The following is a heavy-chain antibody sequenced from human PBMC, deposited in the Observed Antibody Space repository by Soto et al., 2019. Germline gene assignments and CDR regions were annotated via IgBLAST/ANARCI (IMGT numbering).Heavy chain of an antibody. J-gene: IGHJ1*01. CDR1: GGSIRTSSYF. V-gene: IGHV4-39*01. CDR2: IYYNGNT. CDR3: ERPPHSLYSGEIMDS. Sequence: NPSPTLSLTCTVSGGSIRTSSYFWGWIRQPPGKGLGGIGTIYYNGNTYYNPSLKSRVSISVDTSKNQFSLKLSPVTAADTAVYYCERPPHSLYSGEIMDSWGQGTLIT. D-gene: IGHD2-8*01.